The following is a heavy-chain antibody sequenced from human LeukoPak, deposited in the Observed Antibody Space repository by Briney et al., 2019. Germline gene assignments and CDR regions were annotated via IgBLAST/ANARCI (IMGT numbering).Heavy chain of an antibody. Sequence: SETLSLTCTVSGGSISRYYWSRIRQPPGKGLEWIGYIYYSGSTNYNPSLKSRVTISVDTSKNQFSLKLSSVTAADTAVYYCARILRYFDPSYGMDVWGQGTTVTVSS. V-gene: IGHV4-59*08. CDR2: IYYSGST. D-gene: IGHD3-9*01. CDR3: ARILRYFDPSYGMDV. CDR1: GGSISRYY. J-gene: IGHJ6*02.